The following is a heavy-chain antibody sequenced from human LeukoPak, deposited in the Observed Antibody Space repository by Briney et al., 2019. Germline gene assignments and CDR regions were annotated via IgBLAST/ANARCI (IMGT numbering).Heavy chain of an antibody. CDR2: INHSGST. V-gene: IGHV4-34*01. Sequence: SETLSLTCTVYGESFNGYYWSWIRQPPGKGLEWIGEINHSGSTNYNPSLKSRVIISLDTSKNQFSLKLSSMTAADTAVYYCASTERCSTTCPLDYWGQGTLVTVSS. CDR3: ASTERCSTTCPLDY. D-gene: IGHD2-2*01. J-gene: IGHJ4*02. CDR1: GESFNGYY.